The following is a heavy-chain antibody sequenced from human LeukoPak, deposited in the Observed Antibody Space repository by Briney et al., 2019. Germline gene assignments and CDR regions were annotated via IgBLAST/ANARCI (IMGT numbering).Heavy chain of an antibody. CDR1: GGSISGYH. D-gene: IGHD1-26*01. CDR2: IYYSGSS. Sequence: SETLSLTCNVSGGSISGYHWSWIRQPPGKGLEWLGYIYYSGSSNYNPSLKSRVTISVDTSKNQFSLKLSSVTAADTAVYYRAREMDGSSLDYWGQGTLVTVSS. CDR3: AREMDGSSLDY. J-gene: IGHJ4*02. V-gene: IGHV4-59*01.